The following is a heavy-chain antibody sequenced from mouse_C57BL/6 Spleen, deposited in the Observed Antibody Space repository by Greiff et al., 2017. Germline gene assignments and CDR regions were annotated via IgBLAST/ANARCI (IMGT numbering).Heavy chain of an antibody. CDR1: GYSITSGYY. CDR3: ATRQLRLEDYAMDY. Sequence: EVQVVESGPGLVKPSPSLSLTCSVTGYSITSGYYWNWIRQFPGNKLEWMGYISYDGSNNYNPSLKNRISITRDTSKNQFFLKLNSVTTEDTATYYCATRQLRLEDYAMDYWGQGTSVTVSS. J-gene: IGHJ4*01. V-gene: IGHV3-6*01. CDR2: ISYDGSN. D-gene: IGHD3-2*02.